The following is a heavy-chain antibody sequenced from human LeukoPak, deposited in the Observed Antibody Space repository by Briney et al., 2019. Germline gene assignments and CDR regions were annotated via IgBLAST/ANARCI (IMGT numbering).Heavy chain of an antibody. CDR3: ARVLGAPIPAAAIDY. CDR1: GFTFSSYS. CDR2: ISSSGRTI. Sequence: GGSLRLSCAASGFTFSSYSMSWVRQAPGKGLEWVSYISSSGRTIYYADSVKGRFTFSRDNAKNSLYLQMNSLRAEDTAVYYCARVLGAPIPAAAIDYWGQGAPVTVSS. D-gene: IGHD2-2*01. V-gene: IGHV3-48*04. J-gene: IGHJ4*02.